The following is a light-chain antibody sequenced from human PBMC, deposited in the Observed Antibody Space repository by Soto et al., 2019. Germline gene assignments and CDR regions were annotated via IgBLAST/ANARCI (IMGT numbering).Light chain of an antibody. J-gene: IGKJ5*01. CDR1: QDITTY. V-gene: IGKV3-11*01. Sequence: IVLTQSPASLSLSPGESATLSCRASQDITTYLAWYQQKPGQAPRLLIYGASNRATGIPARFSGSGSGTDFTLTISSLEPEDFAVYYCQQHFNGPITFGQGTRLEIK. CDR2: GAS. CDR3: QQHFNGPIT.